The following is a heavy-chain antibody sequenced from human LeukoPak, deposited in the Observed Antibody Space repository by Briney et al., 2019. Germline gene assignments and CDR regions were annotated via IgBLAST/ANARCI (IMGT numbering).Heavy chain of an antibody. CDR3: ARDRSGWYDY. CDR2: IYYSGST. D-gene: IGHD6-19*01. Sequence: SQTLSLTCTVSGGSISSGDYYWIWIRQPPGKGLEWIGYIYYSGSTYYNPSLKRRVTISADPSKTQFSLKLSSVTAADTAVYYCARDRSGWYDYWGQGTLVTVSS. V-gene: IGHV4-30-4*08. J-gene: IGHJ4*02. CDR1: GGSISSGDYY.